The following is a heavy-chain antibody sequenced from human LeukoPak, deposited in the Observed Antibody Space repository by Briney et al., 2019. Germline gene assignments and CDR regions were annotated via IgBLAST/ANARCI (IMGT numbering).Heavy chain of an antibody. V-gene: IGHV3-33*01. CDR2: IWYDGSNE. CDR3: ARDRAVPGTGEEYIGY. Sequence: PGGSLRLSCAASGFTFSHYGMHWVRQAPGKGLEWVAVIWYDGSNENYADSVKGRFTISRDNPKNTLYLQMTSLRVEDTALYFCARDRAVPGTGEEYIGYWGQGSLVTVSS. D-gene: IGHD6-19*01. J-gene: IGHJ4*02. CDR1: GFTFSHYG.